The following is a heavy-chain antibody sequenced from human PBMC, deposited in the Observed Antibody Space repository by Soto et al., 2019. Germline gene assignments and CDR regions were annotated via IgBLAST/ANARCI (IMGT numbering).Heavy chain of an antibody. Sequence: ASVKVSCKASGYTFTSYDINWVRQATGQGLEWMGWVNPNSGNTGYAQKFQGRVTMTRNTSISTAYMELSSLRSEDTAVYYCARGPSRLRARLRVSWFDPWGQGTLVTVSS. D-gene: IGHD6-6*01. CDR2: VNPNSGNT. CDR3: ARGPSRLRARLRVSWFDP. J-gene: IGHJ5*02. V-gene: IGHV1-8*01. CDR1: GYTFTSYD.